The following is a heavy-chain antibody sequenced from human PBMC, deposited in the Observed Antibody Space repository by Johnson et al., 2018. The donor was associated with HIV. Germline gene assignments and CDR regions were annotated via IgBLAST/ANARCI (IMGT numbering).Heavy chain of an antibody. Sequence: VQLVESGGGVVQPGRSLRLSCAASGFTFSSYAMYWVRQAPGKGLEWVANINRDGSEKYYVDSVKGRFTISRDNTNNSLYLQMNSLRAEDTAVYYCARGTVCGGDCYSRAFDIWGQGTMVTVSS. CDR2: INRDGSEK. J-gene: IGHJ3*02. CDR3: ARGTVCGGDCYSRAFDI. CDR1: GFTFSSYA. V-gene: IGHV3-7*03. D-gene: IGHD2-21*02.